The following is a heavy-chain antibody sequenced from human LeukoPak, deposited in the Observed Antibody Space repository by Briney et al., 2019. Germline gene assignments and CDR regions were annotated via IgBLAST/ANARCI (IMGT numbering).Heavy chain of an antibody. CDR3: ARVADSTTWYRFDY. J-gene: IGHJ4*02. CDR1: GDSISSYY. V-gene: IGHV4-4*07. D-gene: IGHD6-13*01. CDR2: IYTSGVT. Sequence: PSETLSLTCTVSGDSISSYYWSWIRQPAGKGLEWIGHIYTSGVTNYNPSLKSRVTMSVDTSNGQVSLKLASVTAADTAMYYCARVADSTTWYRFDYWGQGTRVTVSS.